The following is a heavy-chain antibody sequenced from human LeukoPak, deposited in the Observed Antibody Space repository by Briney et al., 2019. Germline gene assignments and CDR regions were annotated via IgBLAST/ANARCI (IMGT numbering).Heavy chain of an antibody. V-gene: IGHV3-21*01. CDR1: GFTFSDYS. J-gene: IGHJ1*01. D-gene: IGHD1-26*01. CDR3: VRDFMGMGGTTAYLHY. CDR2: ISRNSRHV. Sequence: GGSLRLSCAASGFTFSDYSMNWVRQAPGKGLEWVSSISRNSRHVYYGGSVWGRFTISRDDARISLFLEMNSLRAEDMAVYYCVRDFMGMGGTTAYLHYWGQGTLVTVSS.